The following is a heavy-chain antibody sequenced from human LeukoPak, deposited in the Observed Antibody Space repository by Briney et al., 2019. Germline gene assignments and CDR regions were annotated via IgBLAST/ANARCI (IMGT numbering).Heavy chain of an antibody. CDR2: IIPIFGTA. Sequence: SVKVSCKASGGTFSSYAISWVRQAPGQGLEWMGGIIPIFGTANYAQKFQGRVTITADKSTSTAYMELSSLRSEDTAVYYCARDSKECSGGSCYFDYWGQGTLVTVSS. D-gene: IGHD2-15*01. CDR1: GGTFSSYA. CDR3: ARDSKECSGGSCYFDY. J-gene: IGHJ4*02. V-gene: IGHV1-69*06.